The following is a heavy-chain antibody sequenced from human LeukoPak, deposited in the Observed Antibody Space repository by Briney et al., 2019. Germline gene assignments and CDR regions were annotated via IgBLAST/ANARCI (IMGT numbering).Heavy chain of an antibody. Sequence: SQTLPLTCTVSGGAISSGSYYWSWIRQPAGKGLEWIGRIYTSGSTTYNPSLKSRVTISVDTSKNQFSLKLSAVTAADTAVYYCARGGLTIPSAGPWFDPWGQGTLVTVSS. V-gene: IGHV4-61*02. CDR1: GGAISSGSYY. D-gene: IGHD3-3*01. J-gene: IGHJ5*02. CDR3: ARGGLTIPSAGPWFDP. CDR2: IYTSGST.